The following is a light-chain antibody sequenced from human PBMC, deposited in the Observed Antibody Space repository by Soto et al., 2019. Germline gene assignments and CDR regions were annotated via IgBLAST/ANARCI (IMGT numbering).Light chain of an antibody. V-gene: IGKV1-9*01. CDR3: HHLAGT. J-gene: IGKJ2*01. CDR1: QDITNY. Sequence: PLTQSPSSLSASIGDGVTITCRASQDITNYLAWYQQQPGKAPKLLVYSASTLHSGVPTRFSGSGSGTEFILTIGRLQPEDFATYYCHHLAGTFGQGTKLEMK. CDR2: SAS.